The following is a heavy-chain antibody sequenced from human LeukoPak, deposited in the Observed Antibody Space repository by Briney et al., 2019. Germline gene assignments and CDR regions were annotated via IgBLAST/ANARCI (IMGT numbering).Heavy chain of an antibody. J-gene: IGHJ6*03. Sequence: GGSLRLSCAASGFTFSSYGMQWVRQAPGKGLEWVAVISYDGSNKYYADSVKGRFTISRDNSKNTLYLQMNSLRAEDTAVYYCARPSFDPTYYYYYYMDVWGKGTTVTVSS. CDR1: GFTFSSYG. CDR2: ISYDGSNK. V-gene: IGHV3-30*19. CDR3: ARPSFDPTYYYYYYMDV.